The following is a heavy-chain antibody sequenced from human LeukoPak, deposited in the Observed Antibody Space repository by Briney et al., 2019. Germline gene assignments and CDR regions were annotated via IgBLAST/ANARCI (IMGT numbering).Heavy chain of an antibody. Sequence: SETLSLTCTVSGGSVSTYYWNWIRQPPGKGLEWIGYIYYSGSTNYNPSLKSRLTISVDTSNNQFSLKLSSVTAADTSVYYCASTSGYCSGGNCYTAFDYWGQGTLVTVSS. CDR2: IYYSGST. V-gene: IGHV4-59*02. CDR1: GGSVSTYY. J-gene: IGHJ4*02. CDR3: ASTSGYCSGGNCYTAFDY. D-gene: IGHD2-15*01.